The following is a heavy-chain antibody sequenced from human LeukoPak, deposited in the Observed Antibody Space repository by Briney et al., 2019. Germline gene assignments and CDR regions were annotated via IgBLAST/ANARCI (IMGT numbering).Heavy chain of an antibody. Sequence: PGGSLRLSCAVSGFPVYTNSMNWVRQVPGKGLEWVSVIYTGSTTHYADSVKGRFTISRDNSKNTLYLEMNSLRAEDAAVYYCARDPGTAMVTHWGQGTLVTVSS. D-gene: IGHD5-18*01. CDR3: ARDPGTAMVTH. V-gene: IGHV3-53*01. J-gene: IGHJ4*02. CDR2: IYTGSTT. CDR1: GFPVYTNS.